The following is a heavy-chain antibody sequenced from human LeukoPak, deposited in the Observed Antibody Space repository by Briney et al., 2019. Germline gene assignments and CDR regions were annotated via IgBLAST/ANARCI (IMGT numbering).Heavy chain of an antibody. D-gene: IGHD6-19*01. CDR1: GFTSSSYW. CDR3: ARDRGSSGWYEFDY. V-gene: IGHV3-7*01. CDR2: IKQDGSEK. J-gene: IGHJ4*02. Sequence: PGGSLRLSCAASGFTSSSYWMSWVRQAPGKGLEWVANIKQDGSEKYYEDSVKGRFTISRDNAKNSLYLQMNSLRAEDTAVYYCARDRGSSGWYEFDYWGQGTLVTVSS.